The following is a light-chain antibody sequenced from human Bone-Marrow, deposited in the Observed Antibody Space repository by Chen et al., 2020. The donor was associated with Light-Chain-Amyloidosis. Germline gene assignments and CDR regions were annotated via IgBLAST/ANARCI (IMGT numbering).Light chain of an antibody. CDR3: QQYFGSLFS. J-gene: IGKJ5*01. V-gene: IGKV4-1*01. CDR1: QSVLYSSNNKNF. CDR2: WAS. Sequence: DIVMTQSPDSLAVSLGERATINCKASQSVLYSSNNKNFLAWYQQKAGQPPKLLIYWASTRESGIPDRFGGSGSGTDFTLTISSLQAEDVAVYYCQQYFGSLFSFGQGTRLEIK.